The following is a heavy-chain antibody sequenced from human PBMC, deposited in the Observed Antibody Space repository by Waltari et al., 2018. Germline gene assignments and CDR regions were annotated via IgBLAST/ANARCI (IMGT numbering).Heavy chain of an antibody. CDR3: ALDTGALWMDV. CDR1: EYTVTSSY. CDR2: INPSGGST. Sequence: QVQLVQSGAEVKKPGASVKISCKTSEYTVTSSYIHWVRQAPGQGLEWMGIINPSGGSTIYAQKFQCRVTMTRDTSTSTVYMELSSLRSEDTAVYYCALDTGALWMDVWGQGTTVTVSS. D-gene: IGHD2-21*01. J-gene: IGHJ6*02. V-gene: IGHV1-46*01.